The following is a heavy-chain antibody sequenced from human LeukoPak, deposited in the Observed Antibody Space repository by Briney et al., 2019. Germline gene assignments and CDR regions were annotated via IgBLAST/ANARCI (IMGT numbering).Heavy chain of an antibody. J-gene: IGHJ4*02. D-gene: IGHD5-18*01. CDR2: ISSSGSTI. Sequence: GGSLRLSCAASGFTFSDYYMSWIRQAPGKGLEWVSYISSSGSTIDYADSVKGRFTISRDNAKNSLYLQMNSLRAEDTAVYYCSRLRGYSYGYADYWGQGTLVSVSS. V-gene: IGHV3-11*04. CDR1: GFTFSDYY. CDR3: SRLRGYSYGYADY.